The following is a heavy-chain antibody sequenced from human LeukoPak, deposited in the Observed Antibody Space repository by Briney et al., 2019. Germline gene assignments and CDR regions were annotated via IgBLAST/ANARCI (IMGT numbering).Heavy chain of an antibody. CDR2: INWNGGST. Sequence: GGSLRLSCAASGFNFDDYGMSGVRQAPGMGLEWVSGINWNGGSTGYADSVKGRFPISRGNAKNSLYLQMNSLRAEDTALYYCARGYYYDSSGYSFFDYWGQGTLVTVSS. V-gene: IGHV3-20*04. CDR1: GFNFDDYG. D-gene: IGHD3-22*01. CDR3: ARGYYYDSSGYSFFDY. J-gene: IGHJ4*02.